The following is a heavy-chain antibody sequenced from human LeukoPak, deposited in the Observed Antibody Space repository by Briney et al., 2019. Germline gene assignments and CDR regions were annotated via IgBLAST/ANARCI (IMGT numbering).Heavy chain of an antibody. J-gene: IGHJ4*02. Sequence: ASVKVSCKASGYPFSNHGITWVRQAPGQGLEWMGWVSCYNGDTHYAQKFQGRVTMTTDTSTSTAYMELRSLRSDDTAVYYCAVVAATYYFDYWGQGTLVTVSS. CDR1: GYPFSNHG. CDR3: AVVAATYYFDY. V-gene: IGHV1-18*01. CDR2: VSCYNGDT. D-gene: IGHD2-15*01.